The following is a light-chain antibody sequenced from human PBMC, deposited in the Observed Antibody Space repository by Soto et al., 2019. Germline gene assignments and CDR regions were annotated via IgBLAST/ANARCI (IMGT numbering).Light chain of an antibody. CDR1: QGIKNW. CDR3: QQAASFPIT. CDR2: TGS. Sequence: DIQMTQSPSYVSASVGDRVTITCRASQGIKNWLAWYQQKPGKAPNLMIYTGSSLQSGVPSRFSGSGSGTDCTLTINSLQPEDVATYYCQQAASFPITFGQGTRLEIK. V-gene: IGKV1-12*01. J-gene: IGKJ5*01.